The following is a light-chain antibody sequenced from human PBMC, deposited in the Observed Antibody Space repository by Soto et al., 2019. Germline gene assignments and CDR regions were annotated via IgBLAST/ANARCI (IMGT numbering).Light chain of an antibody. CDR1: NSDVGGYDY. Sequence: QSVLTQPASVSGSPGQSITISCTGTNSDVGGYDYVSWYQQHPGKAPKLMIYEVSHRPSGVSNRFSGSRSGNTASLTISGLQAEDEDDYYCSSYTSSTALGVFGGGTKVTVL. J-gene: IGLJ3*02. CDR3: SSYTSSTALGV. V-gene: IGLV2-14*01. CDR2: EVS.